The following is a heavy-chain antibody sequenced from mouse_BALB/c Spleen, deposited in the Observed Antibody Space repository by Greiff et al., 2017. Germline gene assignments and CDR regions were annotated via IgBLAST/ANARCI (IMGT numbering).Heavy chain of an antibody. CDR3: ARKYYGLYYFDY. V-gene: IGHV5-9-4*01. CDR2: ISSGGSYT. D-gene: IGHD1-1*01. Sequence: EVKVVESGGGLVKPGGSLKLSCAASGFTFSSYAMSWVRQSPEKRLEWVAEISSGGSYTYYPDTVTGRFTISRDNAKNTRYLEMSSLRSKDTAMYYCARKYYGLYYFDYWGQGTTLTVSS. J-gene: IGHJ2*01. CDR1: GFTFSSYA.